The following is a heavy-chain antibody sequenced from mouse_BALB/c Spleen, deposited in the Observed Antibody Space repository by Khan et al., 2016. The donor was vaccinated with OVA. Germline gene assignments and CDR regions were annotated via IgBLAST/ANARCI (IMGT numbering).Heavy chain of an antibody. CDR3: ARGDVYYVYFDY. D-gene: IGHD2-3*01. Sequence: VQLQESGPELVKPGASVKMSCKASGYTFTYYVITWVKQRTGQGLEWIGEIYPGSDNAYYNERFKGKATLTAEKSSNTTHMQLSSLTSEDSAVYFCARGDVYYVYFDYWGQGTTLTVSS. CDR1: GYTFTYYV. V-gene: IGHV1-81*01. CDR2: IYPGSDNA. J-gene: IGHJ2*01.